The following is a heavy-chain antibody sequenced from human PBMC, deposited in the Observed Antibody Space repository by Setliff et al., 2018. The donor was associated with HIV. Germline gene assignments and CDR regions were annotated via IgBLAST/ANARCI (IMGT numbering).Heavy chain of an antibody. D-gene: IGHD3-10*01. CDR3: ARIWFGAQDAFDI. CDR2: TYPDDSDT. CDR1: GYSFPNYW. Sequence: GESLKISCKGSGYSFPNYWIGWVRQMPGKGLEWMGITYPDDSDTRYSPSFQGQVTISADKSISTAYLQWSSLKASDTAMYYCARIWFGAQDAFDIWGQGTMVTVSS. V-gene: IGHV5-51*01. J-gene: IGHJ3*02.